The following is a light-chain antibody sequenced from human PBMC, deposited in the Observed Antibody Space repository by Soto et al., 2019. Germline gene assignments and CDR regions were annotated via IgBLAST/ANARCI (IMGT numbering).Light chain of an antibody. J-gene: IGKJ1*01. Sequence: DIVLTQSPGTLSLSPGERATLSCRASQSLTGGYLAWYQQKPGQAPRLVIFGASSRATGIPDRFSGSGSGTGFTLTISRLEPEDFAVYYCQQYDDSPGTFGQGTKVDIK. CDR2: GAS. CDR3: QQYDDSPGT. CDR1: QSLTGGY. V-gene: IGKV3-20*01.